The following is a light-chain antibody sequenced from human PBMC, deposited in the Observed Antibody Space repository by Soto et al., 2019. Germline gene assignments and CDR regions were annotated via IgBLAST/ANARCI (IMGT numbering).Light chain of an antibody. V-gene: IGKV3-20*01. J-gene: IGKJ4*01. Sequence: EIVLTQSPGTLSLSPGERATLSCRASQSVSSSFLAWYRQKPGQAPRLLIYGASSRATGIPDRFSGSGSGTDFTLTISRLEPEDVAVYYCQQYDRSPLTFGGGTKVEIK. CDR2: GAS. CDR1: QSVSSSF. CDR3: QQYDRSPLT.